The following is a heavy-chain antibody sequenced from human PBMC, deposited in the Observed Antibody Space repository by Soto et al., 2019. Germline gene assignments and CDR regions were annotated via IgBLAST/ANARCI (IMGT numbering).Heavy chain of an antibody. CDR2: ISYDGSNK. V-gene: IGHV3-30*18. Sequence: GGSLRLSCAASGFTFSSYGMHWVRQAPGKGLEWVAVISYDGSNKYYADSVKGRFTISRDNSKNTLYLQMNSLRAEDTAVYYWAKALRFLEWLLSFDYWGQGTLVTVSS. CDR3: AKALRFLEWLLSFDY. CDR1: GFTFSSYG. D-gene: IGHD3-3*01. J-gene: IGHJ4*02.